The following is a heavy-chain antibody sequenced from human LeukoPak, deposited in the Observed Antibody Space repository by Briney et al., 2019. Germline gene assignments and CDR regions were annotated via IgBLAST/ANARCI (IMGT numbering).Heavy chain of an antibody. V-gene: IGHV4-59*01. CDR1: GGSISSYY. J-gene: IGHJ6*03. CDR3: ARRTYDILTGDYYMDV. CDR2: IYYGGST. D-gene: IGHD3-9*01. Sequence: SETPSLTCTVSGGSISSYYWSWIRQPPGKGLEWIGYIYYGGSTNYNPSLKSRVTISVDTSKNQFSLKLSSVTAADTAVYYCARRTYDILTGDYYMDVWGKGTTVTISS.